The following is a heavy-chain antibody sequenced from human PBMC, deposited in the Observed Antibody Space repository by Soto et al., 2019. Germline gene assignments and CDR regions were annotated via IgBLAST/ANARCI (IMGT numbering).Heavy chain of an antibody. Sequence: GASVKVSCKASGYTFSSFAIHWVRQAPGQRLECMGWINAGNGNTKYSRKFQGRVTITRDTSASSVYMELSSLRSEDTAVYYCARVGSYFYGMDVWGQGTTVTVSS. V-gene: IGHV1-3*01. CDR1: GYTFSSFA. J-gene: IGHJ6*02. CDR3: ARVGSYFYGMDV. CDR2: INAGNGNT.